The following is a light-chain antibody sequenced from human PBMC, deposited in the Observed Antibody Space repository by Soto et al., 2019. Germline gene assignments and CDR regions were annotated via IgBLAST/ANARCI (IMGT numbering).Light chain of an antibody. Sequence: QSALTQPASVSGSPGQSITISCTGTSSDVGGYNYVSWYQQHPGKAPKLLIYDVTSRPSRVSSRFSGSKSGNTASLTISGLQAEDEADYYCCSYAGSYVFGTGTKVTVL. CDR2: DVT. V-gene: IGLV2-14*03. CDR1: SSDVGGYNY. CDR3: CSYAGSYV. J-gene: IGLJ1*01.